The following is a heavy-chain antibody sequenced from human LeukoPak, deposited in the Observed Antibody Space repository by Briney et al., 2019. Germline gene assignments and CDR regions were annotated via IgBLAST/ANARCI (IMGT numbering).Heavy chain of an antibody. CDR3: ARGTDFDY. J-gene: IGHJ4*02. CDR2: ISSSGSTT. CDR1: GFTFSSYE. Sequence: GGSLGLSCAASGFTFSSYEMNWVRQAPGKGLEWVSYISSSGSTTYSADSVKGRFTISRDNAKNSLYLQMNSLRAEDTAVYYCARGTDFDYWGQGTLVTVSS. V-gene: IGHV3-48*03. D-gene: IGHD1-14*01.